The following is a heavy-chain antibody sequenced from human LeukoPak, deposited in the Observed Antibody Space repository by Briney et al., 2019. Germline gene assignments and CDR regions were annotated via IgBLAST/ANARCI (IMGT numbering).Heavy chain of an antibody. Sequence: GGPLRLSCAASGFTFSSYWMSWARQAPGKGLEGVANIKQDGSEKYYVDSVKGRFTISRDNAKNSLYLQMNSLRAEDTAVYYCAREGYYYYYMDVWGKGTTVTVSS. CDR1: GFTFSSYW. V-gene: IGHV3-7*01. CDR2: IKQDGSEK. CDR3: AREGYYYYYMDV. J-gene: IGHJ6*03.